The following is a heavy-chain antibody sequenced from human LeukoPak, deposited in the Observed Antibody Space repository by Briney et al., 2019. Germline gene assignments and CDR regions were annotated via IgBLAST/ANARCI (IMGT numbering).Heavy chain of an antibody. Sequence: PGGSLRLSCAASGFIFSNYGMHWVRQAPVKGLEWVAVISYDGSNKYHADSVKGRFTISRDNSKNTLCLQMHSLRAEDTAVYYCAKGVYGDYATAFDYWGQGALVTVSS. D-gene: IGHD4-17*01. J-gene: IGHJ4*02. CDR3: AKGVYGDYATAFDY. CDR2: ISYDGSNK. CDR1: GFIFSNYG. V-gene: IGHV3-30*18.